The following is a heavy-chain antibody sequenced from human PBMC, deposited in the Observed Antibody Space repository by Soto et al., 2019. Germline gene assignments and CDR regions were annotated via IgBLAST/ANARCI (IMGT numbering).Heavy chain of an antibody. J-gene: IGHJ6*03. V-gene: IGHV4-59*08. Sequence: SETLSLTCTVSGGSISSYYWSWIRQPPGKGLEWIGYIYYSGSTNYNPSLKSRVTISVDTSKNQFSLKLSSVTAADTAVYYCARQEIGYCSGGSCYDYMDVWGKGTTVTVSS. CDR2: IYYSGST. CDR3: ARQEIGYCSGGSCYDYMDV. D-gene: IGHD2-15*01. CDR1: GGSISSYY.